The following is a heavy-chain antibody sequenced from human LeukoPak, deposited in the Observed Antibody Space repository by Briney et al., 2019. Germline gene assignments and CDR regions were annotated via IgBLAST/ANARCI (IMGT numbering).Heavy chain of an antibody. V-gene: IGHV4-39*01. CDR3: ARPTNYYDSSGYQAFDI. CDR2: IYYSGST. D-gene: IGHD3-22*01. J-gene: IGHJ3*02. Sequence: PSETLSLTCTVSGGSISSSSYYWGWIRQPPRKGLEWIGSIYYSGSTYYNPSLKSRVTISVDTSKNQFSLKLSSVTAADTAVYYCARPTNYYDSSGYQAFDIWGQGTMVTVSS. CDR1: GGSISSSSYY.